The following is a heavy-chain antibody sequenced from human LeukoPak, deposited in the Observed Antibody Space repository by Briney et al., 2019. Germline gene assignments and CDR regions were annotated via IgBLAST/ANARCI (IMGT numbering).Heavy chain of an antibody. CDR1: GGSIGNSDYY. D-gene: IGHD3-16*01. Sequence: SETLSLTCSVSGGSIGNSDYYWGWIRQPPGKGLEWIGSIFYTGSTYYNPSLKSRVTMSVDTSKNQFSLKLTSVTAADTAVYYCATLGERRGAYNWFDSWGQGTLVTVPS. CDR3: ATLGERRGAYNWFDS. CDR2: IFYTGST. J-gene: IGHJ5*01. V-gene: IGHV4-39*01.